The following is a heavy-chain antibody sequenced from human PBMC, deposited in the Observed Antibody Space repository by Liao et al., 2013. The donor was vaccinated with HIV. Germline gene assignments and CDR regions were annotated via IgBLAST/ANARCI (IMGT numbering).Heavy chain of an antibody. J-gene: IGHJ3*02. CDR3: ARDGLVCSSTSCYRVAFDI. V-gene: IGHV4-59*01. CDR1: GDSISTYF. CDR2: IYYSGST. Sequence: QVQLQESGPGLVKPSETLSLTCTVSGDSISTYFWSWIRQPPGKGLEWIGYIYYSGSTNYNPSLKSRVTISVDTSKNQFSLKLSSVTAADTAVYYCARDGLVCSSTSCYRVAFDIWGQGTMVTVSS. D-gene: IGHD2-2*01.